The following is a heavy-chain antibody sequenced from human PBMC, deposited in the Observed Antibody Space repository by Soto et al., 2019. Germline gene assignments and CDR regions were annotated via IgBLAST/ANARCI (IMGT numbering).Heavy chain of an antibody. CDR1: GGSFSGYY. D-gene: IGHD3-3*01. J-gene: IGHJ4*02. CDR3: ARAEDFWSGYYRSFDY. V-gene: IGHV4-34*01. Sequence: SETLSLTCAVYGGSFSGYYWSWIRQPPGKGLEWIGEINHSGSTNYNPSLKSRVTISVDTSKNQFSLKLSSVTAADTAVYYCARAEDFWSGYYRSFDYWGQGTLVTVSS. CDR2: INHSGST.